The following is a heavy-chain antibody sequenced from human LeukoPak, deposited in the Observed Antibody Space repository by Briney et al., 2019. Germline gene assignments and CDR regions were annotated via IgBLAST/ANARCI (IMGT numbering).Heavy chain of an antibody. Sequence: SETLSLTCTVSGGSISSYYWSWIRQPPGKGLEWIGYIYYSGSTNYNPSLKSRVTISVDTSKNQFSLKLSSVTAADTAVYYCARYIPMVATGWDYLDYWGQGTLVTVSS. D-gene: IGHD5-12*01. CDR1: GGSISSYY. V-gene: IGHV4-59*01. CDR2: IYYSGST. CDR3: ARYIPMVATGWDYLDY. J-gene: IGHJ4*02.